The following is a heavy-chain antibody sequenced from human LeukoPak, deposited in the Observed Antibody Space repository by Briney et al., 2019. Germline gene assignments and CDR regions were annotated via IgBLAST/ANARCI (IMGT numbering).Heavy chain of an antibody. D-gene: IGHD3-16*02. J-gene: IGHJ4*02. Sequence: ASVKVSCKASGYSFTAQYMHWLRQAPGQGLEWMGWINPNNGDTKYAQSFLGRVIVTRDTSTTTAYMELSSLRSYDTAVYFCASYPRSVDTPPFDYWGQGTLVTVSS. CDR2: INPNNGDT. V-gene: IGHV1-2*02. CDR3: ASYPRSVDTPPFDY. CDR1: GYSFTAQY.